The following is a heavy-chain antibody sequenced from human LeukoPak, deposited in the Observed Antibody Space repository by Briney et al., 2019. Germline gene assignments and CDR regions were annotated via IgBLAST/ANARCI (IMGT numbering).Heavy chain of an antibody. CDR1: GGSIGSGGYY. V-gene: IGHV4-61*09. D-gene: IGHD4-17*01. J-gene: IGHJ4*02. Sequence: SQTLSLTCTVSGGSIGSGGYYWSWIRQPAGKGLEWIGHIYTSDSTNYNPSLKSRVTISVDTSKNQFSLKLSSVTAADTAVYYCARFSPATTSFDYWGQGTLVTVSS. CDR2: IYTSDST. CDR3: ARFSPATTSFDY.